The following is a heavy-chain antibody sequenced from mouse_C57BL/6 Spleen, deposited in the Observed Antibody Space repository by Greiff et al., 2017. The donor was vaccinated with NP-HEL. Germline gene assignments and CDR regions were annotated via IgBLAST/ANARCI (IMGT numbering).Heavy chain of an antibody. Sequence: QVHVKQSGAELVKPGASVKMSCKASGYTFTSYWITWVKQRPGQGLEWIGDIYPGSGSTNYNEKFKSKATLTVDTSSSTAYMQLSSLTSEDSAVYYCARGGGYYYGSVLDYWGQGTTLTVSS. V-gene: IGHV1-55*01. CDR1: GYTFTSYW. J-gene: IGHJ2*01. CDR2: IYPGSGST. D-gene: IGHD1-1*01. CDR3: ARGGGYYYGSVLDY.